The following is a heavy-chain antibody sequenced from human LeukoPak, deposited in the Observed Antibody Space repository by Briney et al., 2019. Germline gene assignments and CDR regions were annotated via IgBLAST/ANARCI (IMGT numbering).Heavy chain of an antibody. D-gene: IGHD1-26*01. CDR3: AKGGKWDVTPFDY. J-gene: IGHJ4*02. Sequence: GGSLRLSCVASGFTFSTYTMNWIRQAPGKGLEWVSGSIGSGGSAFYADSVKGRFTISRDNSKNTLYLQVNSLRAEDTAVYYCAKGGKWDVTPFDYWGQGTLVTVSS. V-gene: IGHV3-23*01. CDR2: SIGSGGSA. CDR1: GFTFSTYT.